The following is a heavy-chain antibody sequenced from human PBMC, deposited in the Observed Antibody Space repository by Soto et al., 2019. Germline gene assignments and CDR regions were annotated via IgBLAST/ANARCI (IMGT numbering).Heavy chain of an antibody. CDR2: IYYSGST. CDR3: VGDTGEVPYSSGWSPVTPDI. V-gene: IGHV4-31*01. D-gene: IGHD6-19*01. J-gene: IGHJ3*02. Sequence: QVQLQESGPGLVKPSQTLSLSCTVSGGSISRGGYYWSWIRQHPGKGLEWIGYIYYSGSTYYNPSLKRPVSISVDTSKNQFSLKLSSVTAADTAVYYCVGDTGEVPYSSGWSPVTPDIWGQGTMVTVSS. CDR1: GGSISRGGYY.